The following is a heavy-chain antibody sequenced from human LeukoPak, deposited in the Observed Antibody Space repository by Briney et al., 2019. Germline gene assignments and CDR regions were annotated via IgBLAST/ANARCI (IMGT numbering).Heavy chain of an antibody. J-gene: IGHJ4*02. CDR2: ISGYNGHT. CDR3: ARAGALEILLLWF. Sequence: ASVKVSCKASGYTFTNYGISWVRQAPGQGLEWMGWISGYNGHTNYAQKLQGRVTMTTDTSTSTAYMELRSLRSDDTAVYYCARAGALEILLLWFGGQGTLVTVSS. CDR1: GYTFTNYG. V-gene: IGHV1-18*01. D-gene: IGHD3-10*01.